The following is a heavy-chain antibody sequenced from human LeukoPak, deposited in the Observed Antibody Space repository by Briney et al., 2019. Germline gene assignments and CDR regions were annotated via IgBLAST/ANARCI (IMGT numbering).Heavy chain of an antibody. CDR2: INYSGST. J-gene: IGHJ4*02. CDR3: ARGKQWLVLTGGYSFDY. CDR1: GGSFSGYY. D-gene: IGHD6-19*01. V-gene: IGHV4-34*01. Sequence: SETLSLTCAVYGGSFSGYYWSWIRQPPGKGLEWIGEINYSGSTNYNPSLKSRVTISVDTSKNQFSLKLSSVTAADTAVYYCARGKQWLVLTGGYSFDYWGQGTLVTVSS.